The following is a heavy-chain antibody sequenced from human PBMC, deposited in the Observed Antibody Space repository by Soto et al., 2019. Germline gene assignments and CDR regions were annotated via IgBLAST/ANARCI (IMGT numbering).Heavy chain of an antibody. J-gene: IGHJ4*02. Sequence: GASVKVSCKASGYTFTSYDINWVRQATGQGLEWMGIVNPSGGSTSYAQKFQGRVTMTRDTSTSTVYMELSSLRSEDTAVYYCARADMVIGRAFDYGGQGPRVTVSS. V-gene: IGHV1-46*01. CDR2: VNPSGGST. D-gene: IGHD5-18*01. CDR1: GYTFTSYD. CDR3: ARADMVIGRAFDY.